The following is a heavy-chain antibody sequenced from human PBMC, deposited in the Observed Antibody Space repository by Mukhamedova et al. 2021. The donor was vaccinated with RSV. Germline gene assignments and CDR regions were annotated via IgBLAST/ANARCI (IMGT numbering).Heavy chain of an antibody. J-gene: IGHJ4*02. CDR2: IYWDDDK. CDR1: G. Sequence: GVGWIRQPPGKALEWLALIYWDDDKRYSPSLKSRLTITKDTSKNQVVLTMTNMDPVDTATYYCAQGTRGYPYDYWGQGTQVTVSS. CDR3: AQGTRGYPYDY. D-gene: IGHD3-22*01. V-gene: IGHV2-5*02.